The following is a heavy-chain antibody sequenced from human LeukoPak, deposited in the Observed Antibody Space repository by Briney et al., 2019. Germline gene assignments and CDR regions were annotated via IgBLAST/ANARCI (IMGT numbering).Heavy chain of an antibody. CDR2: FDPEDGET. CDR3: ATALYDSSGYYIDP. V-gene: IGHV1-24*01. CDR1: GYTLTELS. Sequence: ASVKVSCKVSGYTLTELSMHWVRQAPGKGLEWMGGFDPEDGETIYAQKFQGRVTMTEDTSTDTAYMELSSLRSEDTAVYYCATALYDSSGYYIDPWGQGTLVTVSS. D-gene: IGHD3-22*01. J-gene: IGHJ5*02.